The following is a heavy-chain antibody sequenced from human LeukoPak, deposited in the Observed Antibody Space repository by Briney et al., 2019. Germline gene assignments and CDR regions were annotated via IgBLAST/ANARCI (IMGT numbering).Heavy chain of an antibody. CDR2: INPNSGGT. V-gene: IGHV1-2*02. CDR1: GYTFTGYY. Sequence: GASVKVSRKASGYTFTGYYMHWVRQAPGQGLEWMGWINPNSGGTNYAQKFQGRVTMSRDTSISTAYMELSRLRSDDTAVYYCARAEIVVVPAALDYWGQGTLVTVSS. J-gene: IGHJ4*02. CDR3: ARAEIVVVPAALDY. D-gene: IGHD2-2*01.